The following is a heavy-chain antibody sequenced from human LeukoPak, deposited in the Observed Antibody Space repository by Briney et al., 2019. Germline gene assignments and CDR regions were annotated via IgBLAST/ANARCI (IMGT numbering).Heavy chain of an antibody. CDR2: ISRSGNTI. J-gene: IGHJ2*01. D-gene: IGHD2/OR15-2a*01. Sequence: GGSLRLSCAGSGFTFSSYEMNWVRQAPGKGLEWVSYISRSGNTIYYADSVKGRFTISRDNAKNSLYLQMNSLRADDTAVYHYARDAGLPFSYWHFDLWGRGTLVSVSS. CDR1: GFTFSSYE. V-gene: IGHV3-48*03. CDR3: ARDAGLPFSYWHFDL.